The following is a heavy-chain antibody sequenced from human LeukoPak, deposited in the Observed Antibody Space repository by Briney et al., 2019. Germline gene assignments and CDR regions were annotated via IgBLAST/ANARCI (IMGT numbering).Heavy chain of an antibody. CDR2: IFCSGST. D-gene: IGHD3-22*01. V-gene: IGHV4-30-4*08. CDR3: AREFDYYDSSGPRNWFDP. CDR1: GGSISSGDYY. J-gene: IGHJ5*02. Sequence: TSQTLSLTCTVSGGSISSGDYYWSWIRHPPGKGREWLGNIFCSGSTYYNPSLKSRVTISVDTSKTQFSLKLSSVTAADTAVYYCAREFDYYDSSGPRNWFDPWGQGTLVTVSS.